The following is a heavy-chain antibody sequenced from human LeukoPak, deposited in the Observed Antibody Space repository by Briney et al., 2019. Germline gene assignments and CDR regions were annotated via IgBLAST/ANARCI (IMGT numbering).Heavy chain of an antibody. V-gene: IGHV3-48*03. Sequence: GGSLRLSCAAFGFTFSSYAMHWVRQAPGKGLEWVSYISSGGNSKYYADSVKGRFTVSRDNVKNSLYLQMNSLRAEDTAVYYCARDHMVEVGSYGLDVWGQGTSVTVSS. J-gene: IGHJ6*02. CDR1: GFTFSSYA. CDR2: ISSGGNSK. D-gene: IGHD2-15*01. CDR3: ARDHMVEVGSYGLDV.